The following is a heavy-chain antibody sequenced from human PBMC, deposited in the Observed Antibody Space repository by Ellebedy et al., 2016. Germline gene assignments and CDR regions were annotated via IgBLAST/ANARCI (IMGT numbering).Heavy chain of an antibody. CDR2: ISAHNGKT. CDR3: AREGGSLVAVTIDNDHNAFNV. V-gene: IGHV1-18*01. D-gene: IGHD6-19*01. Sequence: ASVKVSCXASGYTFTTYGISWVRQAPGHGLEWMGWISAHNGKTNYAQKFQGRITVTTDTSTSTAYMELRSLRSDDTAVYFCAREGGSLVAVTIDNDHNAFNVWGQGTMVTVSS. CDR1: GYTFTTYG. J-gene: IGHJ3*01.